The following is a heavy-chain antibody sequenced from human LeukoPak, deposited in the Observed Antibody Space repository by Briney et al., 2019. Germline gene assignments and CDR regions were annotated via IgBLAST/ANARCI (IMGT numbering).Heavy chain of an antibody. J-gene: IGHJ3*02. V-gene: IGHV4-59*08. D-gene: IGHD3-22*01. CDR2: IYYSGST. CDR1: GGSISSYY. Sequence: SETLSLTCLVSGGSISSYYWGWIRQPPGKGLEWIGYIYYSGSTNYNPSLKSRVTISVDTSKNQFSLKLSSVTAADTAVYYCARRRDYYDSSGYRGAFDIWGQGTMVTVSS. CDR3: ARRRDYYDSSGYRGAFDI.